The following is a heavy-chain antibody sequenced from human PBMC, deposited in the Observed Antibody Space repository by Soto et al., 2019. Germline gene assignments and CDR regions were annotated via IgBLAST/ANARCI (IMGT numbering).Heavy chain of an antibody. V-gene: IGHV3-30*18. J-gene: IGHJ4*02. Sequence: LRLSCAASGFTFSSYGMHWVRQSPGKGLEWVAVISYDGSNKYYADSVKGRFTISRDNSKNTLYLQMNSLRAEDTAVYYCAKEVWELLGTYYFDYWGQGTLVTVSS. CDR2: ISYDGSNK. CDR1: GFTFSSYG. D-gene: IGHD1-26*01. CDR3: AKEVWELLGTYYFDY.